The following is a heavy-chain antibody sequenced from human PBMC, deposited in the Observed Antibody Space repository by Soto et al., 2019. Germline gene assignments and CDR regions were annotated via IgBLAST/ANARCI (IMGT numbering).Heavy chain of an antibody. CDR1: GSSFSVFG. CDR2: IWSDGTKK. Sequence: PGGSLRLSCAASGSSFSVFGMHWVRQAPGKGLEWVAVIWSDGTKKYYADSVKGRFTISRDNSKNTLYLQMNSLRAEDTAVYYCARVSGDFWSGYSYFDYWGQGTLVTVSS. J-gene: IGHJ4*02. V-gene: IGHV3-33*01. D-gene: IGHD3-3*01. CDR3: ARVSGDFWSGYSYFDY.